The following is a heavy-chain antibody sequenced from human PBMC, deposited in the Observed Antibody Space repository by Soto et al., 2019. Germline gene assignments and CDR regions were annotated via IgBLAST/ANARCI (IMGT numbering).Heavy chain of an antibody. CDR3: AKDGGYYYYYYGMDV. J-gene: IGHJ6*02. Sequence: LRLSCAASGFTFSSYVMHWVRQAPVKGLEWVAVISYDGSNKYYADSVKGRFTISRDNSKNTLYLQMNSLRAEDTAVYYCAKDGGYYYYYYGMDVWGQGTTVTVSS. V-gene: IGHV3-30*18. CDR1: GFTFSSYV. CDR2: ISYDGSNK.